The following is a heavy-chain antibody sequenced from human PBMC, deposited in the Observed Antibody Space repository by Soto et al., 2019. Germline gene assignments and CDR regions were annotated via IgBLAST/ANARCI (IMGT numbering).Heavy chain of an antibody. CDR2: IIPIFGTA. CDR3: ARGSYYYDSSGPQDV. V-gene: IGHV1-69*13. J-gene: IGHJ6*02. CDR1: GGTFSSYA. Sequence: ASVKVSCKASGGTFSSYAISWVRQAPGQGLEWMGGIIPIFGTANYAQKFQGRVTITADESTSTAYMELSSLRSEDTAVYYCARGSYYYDSSGPQDVWGQGXTVTVYS. D-gene: IGHD3-22*01.